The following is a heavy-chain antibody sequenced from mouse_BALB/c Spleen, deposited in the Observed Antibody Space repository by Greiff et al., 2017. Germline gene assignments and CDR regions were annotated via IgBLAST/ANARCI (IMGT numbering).Heavy chain of an antibody. CDR1: GFTFSNYW. CDR3: ARGARDY. D-gene: IGHD3-1*01. J-gene: IGHJ2*01. Sequence: DVMLVESGGGLVQPGGSMKLSCVASGFTFSNYWMNWVRQSPEKGLEWVAEIRVKSNNYATHYAESVKGRFTISRDDSKSSVYLHMNNLRAEDTGVYYCARGARDYWGQGTTLTVSS. CDR2: IRVKSNNYAT. V-gene: IGHV6-6*02.